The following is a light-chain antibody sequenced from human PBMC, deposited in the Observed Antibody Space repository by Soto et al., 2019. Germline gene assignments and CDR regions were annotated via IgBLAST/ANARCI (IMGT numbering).Light chain of an antibody. CDR1: QSVTDY. V-gene: IGKV3-11*01. CDR3: QQSYSTPLT. Sequence: EIVLTQSPATLSLSPGERGTLSCRASQSVTDYLGWYQQKPGQAPRLLVYDVSNRAPGIPARFSGSGSGTDFTLTISSLQPDDFATYYCQQSYSTPLTFGGGTKVEI. CDR2: DVS. J-gene: IGKJ4*01.